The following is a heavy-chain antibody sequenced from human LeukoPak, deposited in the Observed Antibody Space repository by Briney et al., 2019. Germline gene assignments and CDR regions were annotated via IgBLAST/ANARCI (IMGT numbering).Heavy chain of an antibody. Sequence: GGSLRLSCAASGFTFSDNYMNWIRQAPGKGLEWVSYICDSGRTIYYADSVKGRFTISRDNAKNSVYLQMNNLGAEDTAVYYCARDRLGDYDHSGYYDKWGQGTLVTVSS. CDR2: ICDSGRTI. CDR1: GFTFSDNY. CDR3: ARDRLGDYDHSGYYDK. J-gene: IGHJ4*02. D-gene: IGHD3-22*01. V-gene: IGHV3-11*01.